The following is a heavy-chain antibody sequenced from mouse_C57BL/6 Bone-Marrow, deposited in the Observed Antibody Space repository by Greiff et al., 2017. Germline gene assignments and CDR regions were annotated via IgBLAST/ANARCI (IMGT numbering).Heavy chain of an antibody. CDR1: GYSITSGYY. V-gene: IGHV3-6*01. CDR3: ARALDV. CDR2: ISYDGSN. J-gene: IGHJ1*03. Sequence: EVQLKQSGPGLVKPSQSLSLTCSVTGYSITSGYYWNWIRQFPGNKLEWMGYISYDGSNNYNPSLKNRISITRDTSKNQFFLKLNSVTTEDTATYYCARALDVWGTGTTVTVSS.